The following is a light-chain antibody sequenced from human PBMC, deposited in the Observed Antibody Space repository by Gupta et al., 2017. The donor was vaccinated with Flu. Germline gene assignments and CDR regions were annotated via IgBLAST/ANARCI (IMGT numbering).Light chain of an antibody. CDR2: GAS. CDR3: QKYGCSMCT. Sequence: EIVLTQSPGTLSLSPGERATVSCRASQSFSSSVLAWYQQKPGQAPRLLIYGASNRAAGVPDRGSGRGSGPVCKPSIRRVEPDVFAIYSGQKYGCSMCTFGPGTKVDLK. V-gene: IGKV3-20*01. J-gene: IGKJ3*01. CDR1: QSFSSSV.